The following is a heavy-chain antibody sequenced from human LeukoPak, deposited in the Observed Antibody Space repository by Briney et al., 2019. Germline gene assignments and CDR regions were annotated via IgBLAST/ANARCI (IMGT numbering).Heavy chain of an antibody. CDR2: ISSSSSYI. J-gene: IGHJ4*02. CDR1: GFAFSSYS. D-gene: IGHD6-19*01. CDR3: ARDEQWLAYDY. Sequence: GGSLRLSCAASGFAFSSYSMNWVRQAPGKGLEWVSSISSSSSYIYYADSVKGRFTISRDNAKNSLYLQMNSLRAEDTAVYYCARDEQWLAYDYWGQGTLVTVSS. V-gene: IGHV3-21*01.